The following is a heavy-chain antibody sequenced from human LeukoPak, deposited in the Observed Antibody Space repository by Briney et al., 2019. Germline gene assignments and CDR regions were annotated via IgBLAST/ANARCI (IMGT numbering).Heavy chain of an antibody. J-gene: IGHJ4*02. CDR1: GGTFSSYA. V-gene: IGHV1-69*13. D-gene: IGHD2-2*01. CDR2: IIPIFGTA. CDR3: ARYCSSTSCYGFDY. Sequence: SVKVSCKXSGGTFSSYAISWVQQAPGQGLEWMGRIIPIFGTANYAQKFQGRVTITADESTSTAYMELSSLRSEDTAVYYCARYCSSTSCYGFDYWGQGTLVTVSS.